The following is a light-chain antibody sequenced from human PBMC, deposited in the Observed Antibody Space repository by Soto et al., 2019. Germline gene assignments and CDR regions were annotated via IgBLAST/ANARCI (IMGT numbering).Light chain of an antibody. CDR2: GAS. Sequence: DIVLTQSPDTLSVSPGQRATLSCMASQSVSSNLAWYQQKPGQAPRLLIYGASTRATGIPARFSGSGSGTEFTLTISSLQSEDFAVYYCQQYNNWPRTFGQGTKVDI. V-gene: IGKV3-15*01. CDR3: QQYNNWPRT. CDR1: QSVSSN. J-gene: IGKJ1*01.